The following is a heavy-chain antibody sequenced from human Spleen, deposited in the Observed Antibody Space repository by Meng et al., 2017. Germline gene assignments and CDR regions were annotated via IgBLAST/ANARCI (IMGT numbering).Heavy chain of an antibody. V-gene: IGHV3-53*01. D-gene: IGHD4-17*01. CDR1: GFTFSTYS. CDR3: ASQKKDYGPYDY. J-gene: IGHJ4*02. CDR2: IYTGGNA. Sequence: GESLKISCATSGFTFSTYSMNWVRQAPGKGLEWVSVIYTGGNAYYADSVQGRFTISRDSSKNTLYLHMNSLRPDDTAVYYCASQKKDYGPYDYWGQGTLVTVSS.